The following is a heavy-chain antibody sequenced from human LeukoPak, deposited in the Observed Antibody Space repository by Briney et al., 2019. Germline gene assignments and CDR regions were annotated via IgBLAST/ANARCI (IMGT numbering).Heavy chain of an antibody. Sequence: GGSLRLSCAASGFTFSSYAMSWVRQAPGKGLEWVSAISGSGGSTYYADSVKGRFTISRDNSKNTLYLQMSSLRAEDTAVYYCAKDLMITFGGVIVIPGGDYWGQGTLVTVSS. V-gene: IGHV3-23*01. CDR1: GFTFSSYA. CDR2: ISGSGGST. D-gene: IGHD3-16*02. CDR3: AKDLMITFGGVIVIPGGDY. J-gene: IGHJ4*02.